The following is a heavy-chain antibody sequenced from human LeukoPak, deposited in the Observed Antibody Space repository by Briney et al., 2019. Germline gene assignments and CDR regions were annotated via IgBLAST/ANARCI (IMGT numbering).Heavy chain of an antibody. CDR1: GYTFTGYC. CDR2: INPNSGGT. CDR3: ARETSLSIGGSFDFDY. V-gene: IGHV1-2*06. Sequence: ASVKVSCKASGYTFTGYCMHWVRQAPGQGLEWMGRINPNSGGTNYAQKFQGRVTMTRDTSISTAYMELSRLRSDDTAVYYCARETSLSIGGSFDFDYWGQGTLVTVSS. D-gene: IGHD6-6*01. J-gene: IGHJ4*02.